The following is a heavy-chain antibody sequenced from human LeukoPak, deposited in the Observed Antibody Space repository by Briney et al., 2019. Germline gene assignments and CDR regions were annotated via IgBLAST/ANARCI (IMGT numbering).Heavy chain of an antibody. Sequence: GGSLRLSCAASGFTFSSYSMNWVRQAPGKGLEWVSSISSSSSYIYYADSVKGRFTISRDNAKNSLYLQMNSLRAEDTAVYYCARGFSSTPNWFDPWGQGTLVTVSS. CDR3: ARGFSSTPNWFDP. D-gene: IGHD2-2*01. CDR1: GFTFSSYS. CDR2: ISSSSSYI. J-gene: IGHJ5*02. V-gene: IGHV3-21*01.